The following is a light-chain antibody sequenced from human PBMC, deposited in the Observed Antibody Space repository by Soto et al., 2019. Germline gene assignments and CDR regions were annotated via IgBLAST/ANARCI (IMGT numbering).Light chain of an antibody. CDR1: GSNIGSNT. J-gene: IGLJ2*01. V-gene: IGLV1-44*01. CDR2: TTN. Sequence: QSVLTQPPSASGTPGQGVTISGSGSGSNIGSNTINWYQQVPGTAPKLLIYTTNQRPSGVPDRFSGSKSGTSASLAISGLQSEDEADYYCVTWDDSLNGLVFGGGTKLTVL. CDR3: VTWDDSLNGLV.